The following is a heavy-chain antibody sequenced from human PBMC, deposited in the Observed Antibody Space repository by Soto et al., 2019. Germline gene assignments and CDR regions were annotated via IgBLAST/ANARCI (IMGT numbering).Heavy chain of an antibody. D-gene: IGHD6-13*01. J-gene: IGHJ4*02. CDR3: ARKLTGYCVEVDY. V-gene: IGHV4-39*02. CDR1: GGSISGSCFY. CDR2: SHYSGST. Sequence: SETLSLTCAVSGGSISGSCFYWVWHRQRPEKGLVSLGCSHYSGSTYDNPPLKSRVTMSVDTTKTHLSLKLTSVTAADTAVYYCARKLTGYCVEVDYWGQGTLVTVSS.